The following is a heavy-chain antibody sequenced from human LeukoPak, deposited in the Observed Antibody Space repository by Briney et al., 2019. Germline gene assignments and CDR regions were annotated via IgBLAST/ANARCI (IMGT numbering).Heavy chain of an antibody. D-gene: IGHD6-19*01. CDR3: ARQGWPRGKLDY. CDR1: GDSVSSNSAA. V-gene: IGHV6-1*01. CDR2: TYYRSKWYN. J-gene: IGHJ4*02. Sequence: SQTLSLTCAISGDSVSSNSAAWNWVRQSPSRGLEWLGRTYYRSKWYNDYAVSVKSRITINPDTSKNQFSLQLSSVTAADTAVYYCARQGWPRGKLDYWGQGTLVTVSS.